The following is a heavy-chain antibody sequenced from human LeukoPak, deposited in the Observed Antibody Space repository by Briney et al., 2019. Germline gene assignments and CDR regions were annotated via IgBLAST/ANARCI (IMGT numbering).Heavy chain of an antibody. V-gene: IGHV3-74*01. CDR1: GFTFSNYW. Sequence: GGSLRLSCAASGFTFSNYWMHWVRQAPGKGLVWVSRINTDGSSTTYADSVKGRFTISRDNAKNTLYLQMNGLSAEDTAVYYCARGYSSSYRIDYWGQGTLVNVSS. D-gene: IGHD6-6*01. CDR2: INTDGSST. CDR3: ARGYSSSYRIDY. J-gene: IGHJ4*02.